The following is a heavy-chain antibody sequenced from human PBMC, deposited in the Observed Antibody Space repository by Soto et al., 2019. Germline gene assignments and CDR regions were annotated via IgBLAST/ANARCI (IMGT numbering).Heavy chain of an antibody. J-gene: IGHJ6*02. CDR1: GYTFTSYD. CDR3: ASYGLVTYYYYGMDV. CDR2: MNPNSGNT. D-gene: IGHD2-8*02. Sequence: QVQLVQSGAEVKKPGASVKVSCKASGYTFTSYDINWVRQATGQGLEWMGWMNPNSGNTGYAQKFQGRVTMTRNTSISTAYMELSSLRSDDTAVYYCASYGLVTYYYYGMDVWGQGTTVTVSS. V-gene: IGHV1-8*01.